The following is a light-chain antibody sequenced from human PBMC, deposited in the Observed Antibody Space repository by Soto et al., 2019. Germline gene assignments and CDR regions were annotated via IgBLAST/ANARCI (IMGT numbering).Light chain of an antibody. CDR2: AAS. CDR3: QQDGGSPWT. Sequence: EIVLTQSPGTLSLSPGDRATLSCRASQSVGSNYLAWYQQKPGQAPRLLLYAASSRAPGIPARFSGSGSGTDFTLTISRLEPEDFAVYYSQQDGGSPWTFGQGTKVEIK. V-gene: IGKV3-20*01. J-gene: IGKJ1*01. CDR1: QSVGSNY.